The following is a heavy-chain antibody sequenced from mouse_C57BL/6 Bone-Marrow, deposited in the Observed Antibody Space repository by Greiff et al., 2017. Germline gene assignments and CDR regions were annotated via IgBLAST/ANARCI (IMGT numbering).Heavy chain of an antibody. Sequence: EVKLMESGGDLVKPGGSLKLSCAASGFTFSSYGMSWVRQTPDKKLEWVATISSGGSYTYYPASVKGRFTISRDNAKNTLYLQMSSMKSEDTAMYCCARPVVGRFDYWGQGTTLTVSS. V-gene: IGHV5-6*01. CDR2: ISSGGSYT. J-gene: IGHJ2*01. D-gene: IGHD1-1*01. CDR1: GFTFSSYG. CDR3: ARPVVGRFDY.